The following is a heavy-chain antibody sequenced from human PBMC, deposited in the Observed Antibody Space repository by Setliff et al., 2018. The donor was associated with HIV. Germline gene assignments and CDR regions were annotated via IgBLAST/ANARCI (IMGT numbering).Heavy chain of an antibody. J-gene: IGHJ4*02. CDR2: IYGGGTT. V-gene: IGHV3-66*02. CDR3: ARELYREWDY. CDR1: GFTFSGYE. Sequence: GGSLRLSCAASGFTFSGYEMNWVRQAPGKGLEWVSVIYGGGTTHYADSVKGRFTISRDNSKNTVYLQMNSLRVEDTAVYYCARELYREWDYWGQGTLVTVS. D-gene: IGHD3-10*01.